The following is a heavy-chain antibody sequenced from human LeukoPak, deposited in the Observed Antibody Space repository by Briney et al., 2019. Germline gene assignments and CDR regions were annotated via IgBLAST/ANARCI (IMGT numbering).Heavy chain of an antibody. CDR1: GFTFSSYA. Sequence: LGGSLRLSCAASGFTFSSYAMHWVRQAPGKELEWVSYISSSGSTIYYADSVKGRFTISRDNAKNSLYLQMNSLRAEDTAVYYCAELGITMIGGVWGKGTTVTISS. CDR2: ISSSGSTI. D-gene: IGHD3-10*02. V-gene: IGHV3-48*03. CDR3: AELGITMIGGV. J-gene: IGHJ6*04.